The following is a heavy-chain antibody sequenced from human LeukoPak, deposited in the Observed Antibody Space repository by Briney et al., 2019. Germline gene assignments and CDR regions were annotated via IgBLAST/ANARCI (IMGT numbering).Heavy chain of an antibody. J-gene: IGHJ3*02. V-gene: IGHV4-4*07. CDR3: VRRGSLRDYYDFWSGYDDHDAFDI. CDR2: IFTSGST. Sequence: SETLSLTCTVSGGSISSYYWSWIRHPAGKGLEWIGRIFTSGSTNYNPSLKSRVTTSVDTSKNQFSLNLSSVTAADTAVYYCVRRGSLRDYYDFWSGYDDHDAFDIWGQGTMVTVSS. D-gene: IGHD3-3*01. CDR1: GGSISSYY.